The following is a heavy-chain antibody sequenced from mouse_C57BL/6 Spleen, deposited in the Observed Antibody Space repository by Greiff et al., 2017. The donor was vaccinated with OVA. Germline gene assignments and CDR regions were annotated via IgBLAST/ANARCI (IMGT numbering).Heavy chain of an antibody. D-gene: IGHD2-1*01. V-gene: IGHV5-9*01. CDR3: ARRGNYWFAY. Sequence: EVKLVESGGGLVKPGGSLKLSCAASGFTFSSYTMSWVRQTPEQRLEWVATISGGGGNTYYPDSVKGRFTLSRDNAKNTLYLQMSSLRSEDTALYYCARRGNYWFAYWGQGTLVTVSA. CDR2: ISGGGGNT. J-gene: IGHJ3*01. CDR1: GFTFSSYT.